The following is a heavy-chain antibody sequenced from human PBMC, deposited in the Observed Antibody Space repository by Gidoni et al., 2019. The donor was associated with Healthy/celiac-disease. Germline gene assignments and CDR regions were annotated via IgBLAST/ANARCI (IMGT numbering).Heavy chain of an antibody. D-gene: IGHD3-3*01. CDR2: ISGSGGST. CDR3: ARQYYDFWSGYFPHNWFDP. Sequence: EVQLVESGGGLVQPGGSLRLSCAAPGFTFSSYAMSWVRQAPGKGLEWVSAISGSGGSTYYADSVKGRFTISRDNSKNTLYLQMNSLRAEDTAVYYCARQYYDFWSGYFPHNWFDPWGQGTLVTVSS. CDR1: GFTFSSYA. V-gene: IGHV3-23*04. J-gene: IGHJ5*02.